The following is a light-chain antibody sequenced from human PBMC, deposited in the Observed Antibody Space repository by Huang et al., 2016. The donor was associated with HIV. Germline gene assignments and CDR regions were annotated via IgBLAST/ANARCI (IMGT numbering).Light chain of an antibody. CDR1: QSVSTY. CDR3: QQYGNSPPYT. J-gene: IGKJ2*01. Sequence: EIVLTQSPGTLSLSPGERATLSCRASQSVSTYLAWYQQKPGQAPRLRIYGSSSRATGIPDRFSGSGSGTDFTLTITRLEPEDFAVYYCQQYGNSPPYTFGQGTKLEIK. V-gene: IGKV3-20*01. CDR2: GSS.